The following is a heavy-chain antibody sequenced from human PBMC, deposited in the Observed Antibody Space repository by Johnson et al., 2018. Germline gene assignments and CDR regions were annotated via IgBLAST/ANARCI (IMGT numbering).Heavy chain of an antibody. CDR2: IWYDGSHK. V-gene: IGHV3-33*01. J-gene: IGHJ6*02. D-gene: IGHD2-2*01. Sequence: QVQLVESGGGVVQPGRSLRLSCAAAGLTFCSYGMHWVRQAPGKGLEWVAVIWYDGSHKYYADSVNGRVTISRDNSKKTLYLQINSVRAEDTAVYYRAGVIVVVPGWIGACGVDVWVQGTTVTVSS. CDR1: GLTFCSYG. CDR3: AGVIVVVPGWIGACGVDV.